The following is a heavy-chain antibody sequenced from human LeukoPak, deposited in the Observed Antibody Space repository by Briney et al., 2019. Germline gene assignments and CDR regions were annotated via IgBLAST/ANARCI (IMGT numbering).Heavy chain of an antibody. CDR2: FDPEDDET. D-gene: IGHD6-13*01. V-gene: IGHV1-24*01. CDR1: GHTLTELC. CDR3: ATASYSISWKNSYYGMDV. Sequence: ASVKVSCKVSGHTLTELCMHWVRQAPGEGLEWMGGFDPEDDETIYAQKFQGRVTMTEDTSTDTAYMELSSLTSEDTAVYYCATASYSISWKNSYYGMDVWGQGTTVTVSS. J-gene: IGHJ6*02.